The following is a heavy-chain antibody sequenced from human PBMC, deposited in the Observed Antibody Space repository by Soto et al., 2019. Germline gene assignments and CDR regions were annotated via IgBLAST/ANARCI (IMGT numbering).Heavy chain of an antibody. Sequence: QVQLEQSGGEVKQPGSSVRVSCKTSGGTFSTYAINWVRQAPGQGLEWMGAIIPLFGTADYSQKFQGRVTITADESTSTAYMELSSPRFDDTAVYFWARPKGTYSSGYYYFDFWGQGTLVTVSS. J-gene: IGHJ4*02. CDR3: ARPKGTYSSGYYYFDF. V-gene: IGHV1-69*01. D-gene: IGHD6-19*01. CDR2: IIPLFGTA. CDR1: GGTFSTYA.